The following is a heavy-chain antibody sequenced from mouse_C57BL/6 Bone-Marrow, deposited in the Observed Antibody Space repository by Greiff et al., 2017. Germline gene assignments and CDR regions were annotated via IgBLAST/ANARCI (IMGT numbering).Heavy chain of an antibody. V-gene: IGHV1-54*01. CDR1: GYAFTNYL. CDR3: ARSRSDWYFDV. CDR2: INPGSGGT. Sequence: QVQLQQSGAELVRPGTSVKVSCKASGYAFTNYLIEWVKQRPGQGLEWIGVINPGSGGTNYNEKFKGKATLTADKSSSTAYMQLSSLTSEDSAVYYCARSRSDWYFDVWGTGTMVTVSS. J-gene: IGHJ1*03.